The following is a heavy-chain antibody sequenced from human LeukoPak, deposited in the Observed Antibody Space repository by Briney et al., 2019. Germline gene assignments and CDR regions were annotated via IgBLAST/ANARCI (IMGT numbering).Heavy chain of an antibody. D-gene: IGHD1-7*01. CDR2: IYPGDSDT. CDR3: AREGTTGGYYDY. Sequence: GESLKISCKGSGYSFTTYWIGWVRQMPGKGLEWMGIIYPGDSDTRYGPSLQGQVTISVDKSITTAYVQWSSLKASDSAMYYCAREGTTGGYYDYWGQGTLVTVSS. J-gene: IGHJ4*02. V-gene: IGHV5-51*01. CDR1: GYSFTTYW.